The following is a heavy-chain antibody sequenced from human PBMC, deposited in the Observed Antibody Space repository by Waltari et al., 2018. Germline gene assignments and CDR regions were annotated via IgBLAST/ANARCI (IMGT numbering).Heavy chain of an antibody. CDR2: VDPEDGET. J-gene: IGHJ3*01. CDR1: GYRFTDYY. D-gene: IGHD3-10*01. CDR3: VTALGDRSSASRPFDV. Sequence: EVQLLQSGTELTKPGSTVKISCQVSGYRFTDYYLHWVQQAPGKGPQWMGLVDPEDGETIYAERFQGRVTITADTSTETAFMELSSLTSDDTAVYYCVTALGDRSSASRPFDVWGLGTLITVSS. V-gene: IGHV1-69-2*01.